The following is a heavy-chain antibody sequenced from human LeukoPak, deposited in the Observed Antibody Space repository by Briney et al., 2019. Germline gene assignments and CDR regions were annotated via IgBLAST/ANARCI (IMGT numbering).Heavy chain of an antibody. J-gene: IGHJ1*01. CDR1: GFTFSGYW. D-gene: IGHD3-10*01. V-gene: IGHV3-7*03. CDR3: ASGTGSGSYFHV. CDR2: IKQDGSVK. Sequence: GGSLRLSCAASGFTFSGYWMHWVRQAPGKGLEWVANIKQDGSVKYYVDSVKGRFTISRDNAKNSLFLQMNSLRAEDTAVYYCASGTGSGSYFHVWGQGTLVTVSS.